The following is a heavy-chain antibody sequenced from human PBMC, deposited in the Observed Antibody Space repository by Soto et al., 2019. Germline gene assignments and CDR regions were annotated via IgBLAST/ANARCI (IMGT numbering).Heavy chain of an antibody. J-gene: IGHJ6*02. CDR2: ISSSSSYI. D-gene: IGHD2-8*01. CDR1: GFTFSSYS. Sequence: EVQLVESGGGLVKPGGSLRLSCAASGFTFSSYSMNWVRQAPGKGLEWVSSISSSSSYIYYAESVKGRFTIFRDNAKNSLYLQMNSLRAEDTAVYYCWLYCTNGVVCRGGMDVWGQGTTVTVSS. V-gene: IGHV3-21*01. CDR3: WLYCTNGVVCRGGMDV.